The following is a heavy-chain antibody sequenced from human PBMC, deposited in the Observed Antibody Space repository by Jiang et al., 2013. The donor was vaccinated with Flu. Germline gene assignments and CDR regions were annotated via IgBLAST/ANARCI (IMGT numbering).Heavy chain of an antibody. V-gene: IGHV4-34*01. CDR3: ARRSVYGSGIKNWFDP. J-gene: IGHJ5*02. D-gene: IGHD3-10*01. Sequence: GLVKPSETLSLTCAVYGGSFSGYYWSWIRQPPGKGLEWIGEINHSGSTNYNPSLKSRVTISVDTSKNQFSLKLSSVTAADTAVYYCARRSVYGSGIKNWFDPWGQGTLVTVSS. CDR1: GGSFSGYY. CDR2: INHSGST.